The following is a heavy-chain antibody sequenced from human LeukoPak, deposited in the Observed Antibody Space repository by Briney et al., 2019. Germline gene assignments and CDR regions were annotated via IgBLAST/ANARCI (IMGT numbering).Heavy chain of an antibody. CDR1: GGSISSYY. D-gene: IGHD3-16*01. CDR2: IYYSGST. Sequence: SETLSLTCTVSGGSISSYYWSWIRQPPGKGLEWIGYIYYSGSTNYNPSLKSRVTISVDTFKNQFSLKLSSVTAADTAVYYCARDPLFGARYDYWGQGTLVTVSS. CDR3: ARDPLFGARYDY. V-gene: IGHV4-59*12. J-gene: IGHJ4*02.